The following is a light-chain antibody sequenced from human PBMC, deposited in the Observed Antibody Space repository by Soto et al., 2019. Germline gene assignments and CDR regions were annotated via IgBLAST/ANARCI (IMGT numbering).Light chain of an antibody. Sequence: DIVMTQSPATLSVSPGDRVTLSCRASQNVRSNLAWYHQKPGQAPRFLIYGASTSAPHLPAMFSGSGSGTDFTLTISSLQSEDFAVYYCQQYDNWPLTFCGGTKVEIK. V-gene: IGKV3-15*01. J-gene: IGKJ4*01. CDR1: QNVRSN. CDR3: QQYDNWPLT. CDR2: GAS.